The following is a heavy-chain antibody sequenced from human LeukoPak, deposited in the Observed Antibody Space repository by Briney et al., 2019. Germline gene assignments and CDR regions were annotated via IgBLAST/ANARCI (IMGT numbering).Heavy chain of an antibody. CDR2: IWSDASNT. D-gene: IGHD3-9*01. CDR1: GFXFSTYG. Sequence: GGSLRLSCAASGFXFSTYGMHWVRQAPGKGLEWVAVIWSDASNTYYVDSVKGRFTISRDNSKNTLYLQMNSLRAEDTAVYYCARTYNIRYFDTWGQGTLVTVSS. J-gene: IGHJ4*02. CDR3: ARTYNIRYFDT. V-gene: IGHV3-33*01.